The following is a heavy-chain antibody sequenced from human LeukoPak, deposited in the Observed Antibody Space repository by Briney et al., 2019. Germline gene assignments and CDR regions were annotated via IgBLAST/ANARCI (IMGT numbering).Heavy chain of an antibody. D-gene: IGHD3-10*01. CDR1: GGSISSGGYY. Sequence: SETLSLTCTVSGGSISSGGYYWSWIRQHPGKGLEWIGYIYYNGSTYYNPSLKSRVTISVDTSKNQFSLKLSSVTAADTAVYYCARAPILLWFGELLPFDYFDYWGQGTLVTVSS. J-gene: IGHJ4*02. CDR2: IYYNGST. V-gene: IGHV4-31*03. CDR3: ARAPILLWFGELLPFDYFDY.